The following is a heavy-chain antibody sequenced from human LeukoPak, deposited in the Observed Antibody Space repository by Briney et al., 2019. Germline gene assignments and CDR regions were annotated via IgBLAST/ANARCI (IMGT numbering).Heavy chain of an antibody. CDR2: ISTYNGKT. CDR1: GYTFTSYG. D-gene: IGHD6-13*01. CDR3: ARDLPYSSSWESIDY. Sequence: ASVKVSCKASGYTFTSYGICWVRQAPGQGLEWMGWISTYNGKTNYAQKIQGRVTMTTDTSTSTAHMELRSLRSDDTAVYYCARDLPYSSSWESIDYWGQGTLVTVSS. J-gene: IGHJ4*02. V-gene: IGHV1-18*01.